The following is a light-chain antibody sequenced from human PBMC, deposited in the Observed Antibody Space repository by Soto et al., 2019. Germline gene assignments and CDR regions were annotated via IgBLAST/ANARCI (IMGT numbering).Light chain of an antibody. CDR2: EAS. V-gene: IGKV1-39*01. Sequence: DIQLTQSPSSLSASVGDRVTITCRASQSISSYLNWYHQRPGKAPSLLIYEASRLQGGVPSRFSGRGSGTELTLTISGLQSEDFGTYYCHQSYSTFTWTFGQGTKVEIK. J-gene: IGKJ1*01. CDR1: QSISSY. CDR3: HQSYSTFTWT.